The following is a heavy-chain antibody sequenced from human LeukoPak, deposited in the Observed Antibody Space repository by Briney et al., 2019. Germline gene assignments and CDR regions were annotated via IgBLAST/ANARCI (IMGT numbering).Heavy chain of an antibody. CDR2: VSASGDKT. Sequence: GGSLRASCVASGVTMTSFAMSWVRQAPGRGLEWVATVSASGDKTWYADSVTGRFTIFRDFSKSTVDLQMDSLRAEDTAVYYCVKGNWCGDCGGWFDPWGQGTLVTVSS. CDR1: GVTMTSFA. J-gene: IGHJ5*02. V-gene: IGHV3-23*01. D-gene: IGHD2-21*02. CDR3: VKGNWCGDCGGWFDP.